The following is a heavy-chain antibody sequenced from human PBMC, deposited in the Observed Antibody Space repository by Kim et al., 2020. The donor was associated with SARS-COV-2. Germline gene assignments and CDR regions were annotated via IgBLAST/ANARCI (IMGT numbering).Heavy chain of an antibody. CDR1: GFTFSSHW. CDR2: ISPHGSER. J-gene: IGHJ4*02. V-gene: IGHV3-7*03. Sequence: GGSLRLSCAASGFTFSSHWMSWVRQAPGKGLQWVANISPHGSERYFGDSVKGRFTISRDDAKNALFLQMNSLSAEDTAIYYCATDPLEYWGQGTLVTVSS. CDR3: ATDPLEY.